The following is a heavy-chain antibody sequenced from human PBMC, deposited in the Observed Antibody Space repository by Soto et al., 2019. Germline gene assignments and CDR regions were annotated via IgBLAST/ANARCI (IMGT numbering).Heavy chain of an antibody. J-gene: IGHJ3*02. D-gene: IGHD3-22*01. CDR2: INPRGGRT. CDR3: ARDLADYSDDSNTPYNGLDI. Sequence: QVHLVQSGAEVKKPGASVKVSCKASGYTFTNYYMHWVRQAPGQGLEWMGMINPRGGRTTYPQKFQDRVTMTTDTSTSTIDMDLSSLRSEDTAVYYCARDLADYSDDSNTPYNGLDIWGQGTMVTVSS. V-gene: IGHV1-46*03. CDR1: GYTFTNYY.